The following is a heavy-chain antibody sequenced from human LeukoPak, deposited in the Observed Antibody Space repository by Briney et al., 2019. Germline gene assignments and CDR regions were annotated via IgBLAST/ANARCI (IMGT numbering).Heavy chain of an antibody. CDR1: GFTFSSYS. Sequence: GGSLRLSCAASGFTFSSYSTNWVRQAPGKGLEWVSSISSSSSYKYYADSVKGRFTVSRDNAKNSLFLQMDSLRAEDTAVYYCARVEGIAYFDYWGQGTLVTVSS. CDR2: ISSSSSYK. D-gene: IGHD1-1*01. CDR3: ARVEGIAYFDY. J-gene: IGHJ4*02. V-gene: IGHV3-21*01.